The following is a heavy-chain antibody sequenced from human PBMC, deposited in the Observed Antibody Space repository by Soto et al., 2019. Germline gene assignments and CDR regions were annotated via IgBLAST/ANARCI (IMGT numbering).Heavy chain of an antibody. Sequence: GESLKISCAASGFTFSSYAMHWVRQAPGKGLEWVAVISYDGSNKYYADSVKGRFTISRDNSKNTLYLQMNSLRAEDTAVYYCARYSSSLYYFDYWGQGTLVTVSS. V-gene: IGHV3-30-3*01. J-gene: IGHJ4*02. CDR2: ISYDGSNK. CDR1: GFTFSSYA. D-gene: IGHD6-13*01. CDR3: ARYSSSLYYFDY.